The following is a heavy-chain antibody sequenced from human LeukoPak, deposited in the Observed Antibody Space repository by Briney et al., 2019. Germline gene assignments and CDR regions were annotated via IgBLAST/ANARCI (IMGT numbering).Heavy chain of an antibody. CDR3: ARDDDRGPPIAVAGLNWFDP. D-gene: IGHD6-19*01. Sequence: SETLSLTCTVSGYSISSGYYWGWIRQPPGKGLEWIGSIYHSGSTYYNPSLKSRVTISVDTSKNQFSLKLSSVTAADTAVYYCARDDDRGPPIAVAGLNWFDPWGQGTLVTVSS. CDR2: IYHSGST. V-gene: IGHV4-38-2*02. J-gene: IGHJ5*02. CDR1: GYSISSGYY.